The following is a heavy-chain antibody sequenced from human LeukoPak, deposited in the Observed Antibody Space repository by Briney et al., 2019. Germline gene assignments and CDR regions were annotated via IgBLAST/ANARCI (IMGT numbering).Heavy chain of an antibody. CDR3: ARGGHITIFGVLIDN. CDR1: GFTFSSYA. V-gene: IGHV3-23*01. J-gene: IGHJ4*02. Sequence: GGSLRLSCAASGFTFSSYAMSWVRQAPGKGLEWVSSISGSGGSTSYSDSVKGRFSISRDNSKNTLYLQMNSLRPEDTAVYYCARGGHITIFGVLIDNWGQGILVTVSS. D-gene: IGHD3-3*01. CDR2: ISGSGGST.